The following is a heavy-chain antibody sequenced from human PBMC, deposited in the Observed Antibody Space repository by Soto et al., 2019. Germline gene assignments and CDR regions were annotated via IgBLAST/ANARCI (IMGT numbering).Heavy chain of an antibody. CDR1: GGTFSSYA. CDR2: IIPIFGTA. J-gene: IGHJ4*02. Sequence: QVQLVQSGAEVKKPGSSVKVSCKASGGTFSSYAISWVRQAPGQGLEWMGGIIPIFGTANYAQKFQGRVTITADKSTSTAHMELSSLRSEDTAVYYCARAASRGSYPFGYFDYWGQGTLVTVSS. D-gene: IGHD1-26*01. V-gene: IGHV1-69*06. CDR3: ARAASRGSYPFGYFDY.